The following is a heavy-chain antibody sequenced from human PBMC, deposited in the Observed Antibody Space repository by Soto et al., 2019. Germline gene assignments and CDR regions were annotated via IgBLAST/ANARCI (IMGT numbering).Heavy chain of an antibody. CDR2: IYYSGST. Sequence: SETLSLTCTVSGGSISSSSYYWGWIRQPPGKGLEWIGSIYYSGSTYYNPSLKSRVTISVDTSKNQFSLKLSSVTAADTAVYYCARRRGDRVAARLLLPNWFDPWGQGTLVTVSS. CDR1: GGSISSSSYY. V-gene: IGHV4-39*01. CDR3: ARRRGDRVAARLLLPNWFDP. J-gene: IGHJ5*02. D-gene: IGHD6-6*01.